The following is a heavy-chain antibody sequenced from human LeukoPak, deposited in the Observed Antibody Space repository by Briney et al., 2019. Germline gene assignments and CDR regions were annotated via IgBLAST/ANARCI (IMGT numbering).Heavy chain of an antibody. Sequence: PGGSLTLSCAASGFTFSDFYMSWISPAPGKGMEWVSYIRSSGSTIYYADSVQGRFTISRDNAKNSLYLQMNSLRAEDTAVYYCARVADDDYGDYVPRYWYFDLWGRGTLVTVSS. D-gene: IGHD4-17*01. CDR3: ARVADDDYGDYVPRYWYFDL. J-gene: IGHJ2*01. CDR2: IRSSGSTI. CDR1: GFTFSDFY. V-gene: IGHV3-11*01.